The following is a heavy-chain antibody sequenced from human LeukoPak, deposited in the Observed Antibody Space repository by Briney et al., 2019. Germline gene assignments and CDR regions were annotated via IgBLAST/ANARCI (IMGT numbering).Heavy chain of an antibody. V-gene: IGHV1-18*01. J-gene: IGHJ3*02. CDR2: ISAYNGNT. D-gene: IGHD4-23*01. Sequence: ASVKVSCKASGYTFTSYGISWVRQAPGQGLEWMGWISAYNGNTNYAQKLQGRVTMTTDTSTSTAYMELRSLRSDDTAVYYCARERAPVGHDAFDIWSQGTMVTVSS. CDR1: GYTFTSYG. CDR3: ARERAPVGHDAFDI.